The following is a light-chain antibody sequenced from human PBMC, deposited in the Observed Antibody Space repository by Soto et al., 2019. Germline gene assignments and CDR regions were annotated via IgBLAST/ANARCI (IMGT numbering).Light chain of an antibody. J-gene: IGKJ3*01. V-gene: IGKV3-20*01. Sequence: EIVLTQSPGTLSLSPGERATLSCRASQSVSSSYLVWYQQKPGQAPRLLIYGASSRATGIPDRFSGSGSGTDFTLTISRLEPEDFAVYYCQHYGSSLLFTFGPGTKVDIK. CDR2: GAS. CDR1: QSVSSSY. CDR3: QHYGSSLLFT.